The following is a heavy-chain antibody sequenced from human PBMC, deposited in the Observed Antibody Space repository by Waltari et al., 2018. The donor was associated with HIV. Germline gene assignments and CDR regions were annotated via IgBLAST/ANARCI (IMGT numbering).Heavy chain of an antibody. Sequence: QVQLVQSGAEVKKPGASVKVSCKTSGYIFTNYGLNWVRQVPGQGLEWMGQITTYKDNTNYAQNLQDRVILTTDTSTRTVYMELRGLRPDDTAIYYCARDRQTPGSFYFDYWGQGTLVTVSS. CDR2: ITTYKDNT. CDR3: ARDRQTPGSFYFDY. CDR1: GYIFTNYG. V-gene: IGHV1-18*01. D-gene: IGHD2-15*01. J-gene: IGHJ4*02.